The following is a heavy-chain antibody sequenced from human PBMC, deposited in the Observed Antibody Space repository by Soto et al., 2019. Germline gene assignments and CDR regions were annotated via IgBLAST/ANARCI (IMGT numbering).Heavy chain of an antibody. CDR2: IYSGGSK. J-gene: IGHJ6*03. CDR3: ARDFEGYCSGGSCYDYYYYMDV. D-gene: IGHD2-15*01. V-gene: IGHV3-66*01. Sequence: PGGSLRLSCAASGFTVSSNYMSWVRQAPGKGLEWVSVIYSGGSKYYAGSVKGRFTISRDNSKNTLYLQMNSLRAYDTAVYYCARDFEGYCSGGSCYDYYYYMDVWGKGTTVTVSS. CDR1: GFTVSSNY.